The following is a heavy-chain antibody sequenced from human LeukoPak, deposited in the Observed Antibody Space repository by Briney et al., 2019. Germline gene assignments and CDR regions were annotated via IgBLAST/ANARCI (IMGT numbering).Heavy chain of an antibody. Sequence: PGGSLRLSCAASGFTFSSYWMSWVRQAPGKGPEWVANIKQDGSEKYYVDSVKGRFTISRDKAKNSLYLQMNSLRAEDTAVYYCARDGLTYYDFWSGYNWFDPWGQGTLVTVSS. D-gene: IGHD3-3*01. J-gene: IGHJ5*02. CDR2: IKQDGSEK. V-gene: IGHV3-7*01. CDR3: ARDGLTYYDFWSGYNWFDP. CDR1: GFTFSSYW.